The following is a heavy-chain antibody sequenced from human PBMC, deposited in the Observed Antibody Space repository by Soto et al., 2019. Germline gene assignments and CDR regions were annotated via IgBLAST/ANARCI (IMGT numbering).Heavy chain of an antibody. CDR3: AAPISSHYGGNGLDI. D-gene: IGHD4-17*01. J-gene: IGHJ3*02. CDR1: GFTFTSSA. CDR2: IVVGSGNT. Sequence: GASVKVSCKASGFTFTSSAVQWVRQARGQRLEWIGWIVVGSGNTNYAQKFQERVTITRDMSTSTAYMELSSLISEDTAVYYCAAPISSHYGGNGLDIWGQGTMVTVSS. V-gene: IGHV1-58*01.